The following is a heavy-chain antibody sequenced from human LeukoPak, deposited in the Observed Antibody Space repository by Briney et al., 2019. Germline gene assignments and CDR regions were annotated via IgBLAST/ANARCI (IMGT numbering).Heavy chain of an antibody. Sequence: GGSLRLSCAASGFTFSSFNMHWVRQAPGKGLVWVSRLKSDGSTAMYADSVQGRFTISRDNARSTVHLLMSSLTVEDTGVYYCARGIYGDPVAFDSWGQGALVTVSS. CDR2: LKSDGSTA. V-gene: IGHV3-74*03. CDR1: GFTFSSFN. D-gene: IGHD4-17*01. CDR3: ARGIYGDPVAFDS. J-gene: IGHJ4*02.